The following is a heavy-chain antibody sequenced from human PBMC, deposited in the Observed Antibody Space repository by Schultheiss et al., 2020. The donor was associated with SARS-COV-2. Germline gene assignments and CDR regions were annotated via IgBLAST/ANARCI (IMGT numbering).Heavy chain of an antibody. CDR3: AHKGANASGQRAGWFDP. Sequence: SGPTLVKPTQTLTLTCTFSGFSLTTGGVGVGWIRQPPGKALEWLALIFWDDDKPYSPSMEGRLTITKDTSKNQVVLTMTNMGPGDTATYFCAHKGANASGQRAGWFDPWGQGTLVTVSS. V-gene: IGHV2-5*02. CDR1: GFSLTTGGVG. D-gene: IGHD3-10*01. CDR2: IFWDDDK. J-gene: IGHJ5*02.